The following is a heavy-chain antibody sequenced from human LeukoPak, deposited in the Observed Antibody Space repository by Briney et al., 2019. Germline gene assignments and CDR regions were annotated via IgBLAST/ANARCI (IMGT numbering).Heavy chain of an antibody. CDR1: GGSISSYH. D-gene: IGHD3-3*01. CDR2: IYTSGST. J-gene: IGHJ3*02. Sequence: SETLSLTCTVSGGSISSYHWSWIRQPAGKGLEWIGRIYTSGSTNYNPSLKSRVTMSVDTSKNQFSLKLSSVTAADTAVYYCARGSITIFGDAFDIWGQGTMVTVSS. CDR3: ARGSITIFGDAFDI. V-gene: IGHV4-4*07.